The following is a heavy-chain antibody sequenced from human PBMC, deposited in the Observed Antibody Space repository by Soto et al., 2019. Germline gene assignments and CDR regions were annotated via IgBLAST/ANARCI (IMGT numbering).Heavy chain of an antibody. CDR2: IFHSGST. Sequence: SETLSLTCAVFGGSISNSNWWTWVRQPPGKGLDWSGEIFHSGSTNYNSSLMGRVTISVDKANNQFSLKLSSVTAADRAVYYCAHRPIVGAAIWGQGTLVTVSS. J-gene: IGHJ4*02. CDR1: GGSISNSNW. V-gene: IGHV4-4*02. D-gene: IGHD1-26*01. CDR3: AHRPIVGAAI.